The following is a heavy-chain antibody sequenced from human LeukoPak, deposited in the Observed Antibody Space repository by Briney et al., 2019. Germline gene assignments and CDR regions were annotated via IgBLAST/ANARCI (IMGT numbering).Heavy chain of an antibody. J-gene: IGHJ4*02. V-gene: IGHV1-69*04. Sequence: ASVKVSCKASGGTFSSYAISWVRQAPGQGLEWMGRIIPILGIANYAQKFQGRVTITADKSTSTAYMELSSLRSEDTAVYYCARDIDYGDYAGHFDYWGQGTLVTVSS. CDR2: IIPILGIA. CDR1: GGTFSSYA. CDR3: ARDIDYGDYAGHFDY. D-gene: IGHD4-17*01.